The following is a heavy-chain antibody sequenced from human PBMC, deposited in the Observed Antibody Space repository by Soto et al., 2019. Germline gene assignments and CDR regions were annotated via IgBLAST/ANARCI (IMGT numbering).Heavy chain of an antibody. Sequence: EVQLVESGGGLVQPGRSLRLSCTASGFTFDYYAMHWVRQAPGKGLEWVSGISWNSGNIGYADSVRGRFTISRDNAKNSLYLQMNSLRPEDTAMYYCAKDTSHGIIPFGGIAVKGTSFDSWGQGTLVTVSA. CDR3: AKDTSHGIIPFGGIAVKGTSFDS. V-gene: IGHV3-9*01. CDR2: ISWNSGNI. J-gene: IGHJ4*02. CDR1: GFTFDYYA. D-gene: IGHD3-16*02.